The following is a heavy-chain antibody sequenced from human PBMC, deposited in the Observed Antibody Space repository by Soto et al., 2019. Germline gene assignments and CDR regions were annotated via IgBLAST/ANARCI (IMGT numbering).Heavy chain of an antibody. CDR1: GYTFTSYG. J-gene: IGHJ6*02. CDR3: ARVPYSSSSRGYYYYGMDV. CDR2: ISAYNGNT. V-gene: IGHV1-18*01. Sequence: QVQLVQSGAEVKKPGASVKVSCKASGYTFTSYGISWVRQAPGQWLEWMGWISAYNGNTNYAQKLQGRVTMTTDASTSTAYMGLRSLRSDDTAVYYCARVPYSSSSRGYYYYGMDVWGQGTTVTVSS. D-gene: IGHD6-6*01.